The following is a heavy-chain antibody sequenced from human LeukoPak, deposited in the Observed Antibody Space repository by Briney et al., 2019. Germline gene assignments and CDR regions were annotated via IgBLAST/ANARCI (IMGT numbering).Heavy chain of an antibody. Sequence: SETLSLTCTVSGGSISSGGYYWSWIRQHRGKGLEWIGYIYYSGSTYYNPSLKSRVTISVDTSKNQFSLKLSSVTAADTAVYYCARDFTIFGVVYGMDVRGQGTTVTVSS. CDR3: ARDFTIFGVVYGMDV. D-gene: IGHD3-3*01. J-gene: IGHJ6*02. CDR2: IYYSGST. CDR1: GGSISSGGYY. V-gene: IGHV4-31*03.